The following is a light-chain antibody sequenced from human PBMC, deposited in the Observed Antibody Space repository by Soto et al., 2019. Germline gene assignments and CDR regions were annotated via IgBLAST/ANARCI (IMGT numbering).Light chain of an antibody. CDR1: SSNIGNNY. CDR2: END. Sequence: QLVLTQPPSASGTPGQRVTISCSGSSSNIGNNYVSWYQQLPGTAPKLLIYENDQRPAGVPDRFSGSKSGTSASLAISGLRSEDEADYYCGAWYDSLSGHVVFGGGTKLTVL. V-gene: IGLV1-47*01. CDR3: GAWYDSLSGHVV. J-gene: IGLJ2*01.